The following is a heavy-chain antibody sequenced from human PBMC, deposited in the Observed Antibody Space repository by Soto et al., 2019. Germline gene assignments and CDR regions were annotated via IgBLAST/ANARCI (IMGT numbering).Heavy chain of an antibody. CDR3: ARLGDSSNDAFDI. CDR1: GYIFTSYW. V-gene: IGHV5-51*01. CDR2: IYPGDSDT. J-gene: IGHJ3*02. Sequence: GESLKISCKGSGYIFTSYWIGWVRQMPGKGLEWMGIIYPGDSDTRYSPSFQGQVTISADKSISTAYLQWSSLKASDTAMYYCARLGDSSNDAFDIWGQGTMVTVSS. D-gene: IGHD3-22*01.